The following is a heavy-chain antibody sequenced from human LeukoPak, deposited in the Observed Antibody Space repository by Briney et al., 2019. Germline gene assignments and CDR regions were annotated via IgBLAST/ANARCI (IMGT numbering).Heavy chain of an antibody. J-gene: IGHJ5*02. V-gene: IGHV3-30*18. Sequence: GGSLRLSCAASGFTFSSYGMHWVRQAPGKGLEWVAVISYDGSNKYYADSVKGRFTISRDNSKNTLYLQMNSLRAEDTAVYYCAKGAKDIVVVLSNFDPWGQGTLVTVSS. CDR2: ISYDGSNK. D-gene: IGHD2-2*01. CDR1: GFTFSSYG. CDR3: AKGAKDIVVVLSNFDP.